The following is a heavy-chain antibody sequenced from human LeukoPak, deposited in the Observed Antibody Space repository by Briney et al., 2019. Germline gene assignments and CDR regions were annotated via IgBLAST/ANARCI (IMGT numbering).Heavy chain of an antibody. V-gene: IGHV3-7*03. Sequence: HPGGSLRLSCAVSGFTFTRYYMSWVRQASGKGLEWVAIIKQDGGEKYYVDSVKGRFTISRDNAKNSLYLQMNSLRAEDAAVYFCAKAPVTSCRGAYCYPFDSWGQGTLVTVSS. CDR1: GFTFTRYY. CDR3: AKAPVTSCRGAYCYPFDS. CDR2: IKQDGGEK. D-gene: IGHD2-21*01. J-gene: IGHJ4*02.